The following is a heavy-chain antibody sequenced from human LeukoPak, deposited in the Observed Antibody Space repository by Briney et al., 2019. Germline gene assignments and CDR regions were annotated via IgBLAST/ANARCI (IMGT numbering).Heavy chain of an antibody. Sequence: GGSLRLSCAASGFTFSSSAMSWVRQAPGKGLEWVSNISGSGSGGSTYYADSVKGRFTISRDNSKNTLYLQMNSLRAEDTAVYYCAKEAYGGNEPDFDYWGQGTLVTVSS. V-gene: IGHV3-23*01. J-gene: IGHJ4*02. CDR1: GFTFSSSA. D-gene: IGHD4-23*01. CDR3: AKEAYGGNEPDFDY. CDR2: ISGSGSGGST.